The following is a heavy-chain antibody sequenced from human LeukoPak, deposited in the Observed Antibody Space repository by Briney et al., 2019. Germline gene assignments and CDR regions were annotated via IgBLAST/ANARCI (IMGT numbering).Heavy chain of an antibody. D-gene: IGHD3-22*01. V-gene: IGHV3-11*04. J-gene: IGHJ4*02. Sequence: GGSLRLSCAASGFTFSDYYMSWIRQAPGKGLEWVSYISSSGSTIYYADSVKGRFTISRDNAKNTLFLQMNSLRAEDTAVYYCVRDLWNYYDSSGYYYEDYWGQGALVTVSS. CDR2: ISSSGSTI. CDR3: VRDLWNYYDSSGYYYEDY. CDR1: GFTFSDYY.